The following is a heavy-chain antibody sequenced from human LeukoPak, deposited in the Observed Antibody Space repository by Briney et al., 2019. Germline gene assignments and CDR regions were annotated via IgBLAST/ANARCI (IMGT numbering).Heavy chain of an antibody. Sequence: GGSLRLSCAASGFTFSSYAMSWVRHAPGEGLEWVSAIIGSGGSTYYADSVKGRFTISRDNSKNTLYLQMNSLRAEDTAVYYCAKDLRFLEYTSYYYYGMDVWGQGTTVTVSS. CDR2: IIGSGGST. CDR1: GFTFSSYA. D-gene: IGHD3-3*01. J-gene: IGHJ6*02. V-gene: IGHV3-23*01. CDR3: AKDLRFLEYTSYYYYGMDV.